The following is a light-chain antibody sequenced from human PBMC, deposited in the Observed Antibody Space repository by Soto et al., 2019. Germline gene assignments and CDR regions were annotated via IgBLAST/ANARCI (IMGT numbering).Light chain of an antibody. Sequence: EIVMTQSPATLSVSPGERATLSCRASQSVSSNLAWYQQKPGQAPRLLIYGASTRATGIPARFSGSGSGTELTLTISSLQSEDFAVYYCQQYNNWPPYTLGQGTKLDIK. CDR2: GAS. CDR1: QSVSSN. J-gene: IGKJ2*01. CDR3: QQYNNWPPYT. V-gene: IGKV3-15*01.